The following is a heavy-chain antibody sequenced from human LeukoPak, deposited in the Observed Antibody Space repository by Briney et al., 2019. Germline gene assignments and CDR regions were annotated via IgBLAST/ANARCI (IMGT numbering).Heavy chain of an antibody. CDR2: ITGDSTTM. CDR3: VARGGWARFDY. D-gene: IGHD6-19*01. CDR1: GFTFSTYS. J-gene: IGHJ4*02. Sequence: GGSLRLSCAASGFTFSTYSMNWVRQAPGKGLEWISYITGDSTTMYYADSVKGRFTISRDNTKNSLYLQMNSLRAEDTAVYYCVARGGWARFDYWGQGTLVTVSS. V-gene: IGHV3-48*04.